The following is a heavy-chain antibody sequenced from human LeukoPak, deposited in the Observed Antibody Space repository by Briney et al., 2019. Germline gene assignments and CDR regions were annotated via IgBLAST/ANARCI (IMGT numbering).Heavy chain of an antibody. CDR3: ARGGNWNSYYFTY. D-gene: IGHD1-1*01. V-gene: IGHV4-39*01. J-gene: IGHJ4*02. CDR2: IYYSGST. CDR1: GGSISSSSYY. Sequence: SETLSLTCTVSGGSISSSSYYWGWIRQPPGKGLEWIGSIYYSGSTYYNPSLKSRVTISVDTSKNQFSLKLNSVTAADTAVYYCARGGNWNSYYFTYWGQGTLVTVSS.